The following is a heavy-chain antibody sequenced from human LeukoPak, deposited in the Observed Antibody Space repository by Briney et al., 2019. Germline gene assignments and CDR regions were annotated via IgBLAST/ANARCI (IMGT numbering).Heavy chain of an antibody. Sequence: PGGSLRLSCAASGFTFSNYWMTWVRQAPGKGLEWVANIKQDGIEKYYVDPVKGRFTISRDNAKNSLFLQMDSLSAEDTAAYYCARITTRYFDYWGQGTLVTVSS. CDR1: GFTFSNYW. V-gene: IGHV3-7*05. CDR2: IKQDGIEK. J-gene: IGHJ4*02. CDR3: ARITTRYFDY. D-gene: IGHD1-1*01.